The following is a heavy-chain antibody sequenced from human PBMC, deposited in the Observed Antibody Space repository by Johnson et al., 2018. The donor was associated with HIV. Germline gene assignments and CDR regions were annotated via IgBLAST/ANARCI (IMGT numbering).Heavy chain of an antibody. CDR2: IRYDGSNK. CDR3: AREGNYYDSSSHVFDI. CDR1: GFTFSSYA. J-gene: IGHJ3*02. V-gene: IGHV3-30*02. D-gene: IGHD3-22*01. Sequence: QVQLVESGGELVQPGGSLRLSCAASGFTFSSYAMHWVRQAPGKGLEWVAFIRYDGSNKYYADSVKGRFTISRDNSKNTLYLQMNSLRAEDTAVYYCAREGNYYDSSSHVFDIWGQGTMVTVSS.